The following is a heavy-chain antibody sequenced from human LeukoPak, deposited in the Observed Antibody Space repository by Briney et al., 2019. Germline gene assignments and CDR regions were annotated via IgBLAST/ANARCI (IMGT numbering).Heavy chain of an antibody. D-gene: IGHD3-16*01. J-gene: IGHJ4*02. CDR3: ARDQGGEQSY. CDR1: GGSISSSSYY. Sequence: SETLSLTCTVSGGSISSSSYYWGWIRQPPGKGLEWIGSIYYSGSTYYNPSLKSRVTISVDTSKNQFSLKLSSVTAEDTAAYYCARDQGGEQSYWGQGTLVTVSS. CDR2: IYYSGST. V-gene: IGHV4-39*07.